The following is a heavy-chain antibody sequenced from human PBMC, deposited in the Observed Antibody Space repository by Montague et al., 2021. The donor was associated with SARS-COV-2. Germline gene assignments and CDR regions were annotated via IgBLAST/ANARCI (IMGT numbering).Heavy chain of an antibody. CDR3: ARVGWELRVGDYYFDY. CDR2: IYYTGST. CDR1: GGSISPSN. Sequence: SETLSLTCTVSGGSISPSNWIWIRQPPGTGLEWIWNIYYTGSTXXXSSXXXRLTISVDTSENQFSLKVTSVTPADTAVYYCARVGWELRVGDYYFDYWGQGTLVTVSS. D-gene: IGHD1-26*01. J-gene: IGHJ4*02. V-gene: IGHV4-59*01.